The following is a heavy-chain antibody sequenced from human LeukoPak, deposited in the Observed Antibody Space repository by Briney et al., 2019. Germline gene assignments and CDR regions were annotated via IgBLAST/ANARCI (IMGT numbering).Heavy chain of an antibody. CDR2: IYPRDSDI. D-gene: IGHD3-10*01. CDR1: GYSFTSYW. V-gene: IGHV5-51*01. CDR3: SRQPGTSLDY. J-gene: IGHJ4*02. Sequence: GESLKISCKGSGYSFTSYWIGWVRQLRGKGLGWMGIIYPRDSDITYSPSLQGQVTISVDKSISTAYLQWSSLKASDTAMYYCSRQPGTSLDYWGLGTLVTVSS.